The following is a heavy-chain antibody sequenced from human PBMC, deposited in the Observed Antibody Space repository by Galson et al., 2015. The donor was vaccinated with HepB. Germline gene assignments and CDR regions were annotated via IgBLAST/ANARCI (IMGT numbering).Heavy chain of an antibody. V-gene: IGHV3-48*01. CDR1: GFTFSSYT. J-gene: IGHJ6*03. CDR3: AKPGAGGPAAFHFYYLDV. D-gene: IGHD2-2*01. CDR2: ISSTGTTM. Sequence: SLRLSCAASGFTFSSYTMNWVRQAPGKGLESVSYISSTGTTMYYADSAKGRFTISRDNAQNSLYLQMNSLRAEDTAVYYCAKPGAGGPAAFHFYYLDVWGNGTTVTVSS.